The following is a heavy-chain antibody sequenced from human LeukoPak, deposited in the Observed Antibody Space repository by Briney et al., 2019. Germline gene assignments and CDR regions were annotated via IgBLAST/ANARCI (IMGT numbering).Heavy chain of an antibody. J-gene: IGHJ4*02. CDR2: INEDGSAK. V-gene: IGHV3-7*01. D-gene: IGHD2-15*01. Sequence: GGSLRLSCAASGFPLSSYWMTWIRQAPGKGLEWVANINEDGSAKYYVDSVKGRFTVSRDNAKNSLYLQMNSLRDEDTALYYCARYSWTATPWCWGQGTVATVSS. CDR3: ARYSWTATPWC. CDR1: GFPLSSYW.